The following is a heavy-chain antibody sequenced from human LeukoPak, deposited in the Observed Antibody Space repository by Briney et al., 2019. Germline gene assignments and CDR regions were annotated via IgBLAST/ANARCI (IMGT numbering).Heavy chain of an antibody. CDR1: RYTLHEYV. CDR2: IYWKGGTK. D-gene: IGHD3-10*01. CDR3: ARSPSMVRGVIITLDYYYYMDV. Sequence: GGSLRHSRAPPRYTLHEYVVRGVSHGPGGRRGCVSGIYWKGGTKCYVDSVKGRFTISRDDAKSSLYLQMNSLRAEDTALYYCARSPSMVRGVIITLDYYYYMDVWGKGTTVTVSS. V-gene: IGHV3-20*04. J-gene: IGHJ6*03.